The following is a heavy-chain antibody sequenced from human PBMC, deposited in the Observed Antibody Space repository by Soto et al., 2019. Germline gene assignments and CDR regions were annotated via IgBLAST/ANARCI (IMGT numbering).Heavy chain of an antibody. CDR1: GYRFTTYG. CDR2: NSTYNEKK. Sequence: QVQLVQSGADMKKPGASVKVSCRTSGYRFTTYGISWVRQAPGPGIEWLGWNSTYNEKKKYIQKFQGRLTMTTEASTRTAYIALKCLRSDDTSVYYCARYTFVGSRGWDAFCSWCQGTLFPVSS. CDR3: ARYTFVGSRGWDAFCS. J-gene: IGHJ1*01. D-gene: IGHD6-19*01. V-gene: IGHV1-18*04.